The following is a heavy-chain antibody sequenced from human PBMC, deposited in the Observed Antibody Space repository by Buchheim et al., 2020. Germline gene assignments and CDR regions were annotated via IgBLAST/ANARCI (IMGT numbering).Heavy chain of an antibody. CDR1: GYIFNTYG. D-gene: IGHD3-10*01. J-gene: IGHJ4*02. V-gene: IGHV1-18*01. CDR2: ISPNTGNT. Sequence: QVQLVQSGAEVKKPGASVNVSCKASGYIFNTYGINWVRQAPGQGPEWMGWISPNTGNTVYGQNLQDRLTFTTDTSTNTAYMELRSLTSDDTAVYFCARDVYRYGSGSYSFDYWGQGTL. CDR3: ARDVYRYGSGSYSFDY.